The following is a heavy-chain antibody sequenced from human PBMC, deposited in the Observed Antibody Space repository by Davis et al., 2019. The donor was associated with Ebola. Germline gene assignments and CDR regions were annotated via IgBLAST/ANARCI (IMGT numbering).Heavy chain of an antibody. Sequence: AASVKVSCKASGYTFTSYGISGVRQAPGQGLEGVGWISAYNGNTNYAQKLQGRVTMTTDTSTSTAYMELRSLRSDDTAVYYCARVSRNLRGINWGQGTLVTVSS. CDR3: ARVSRNLRGIN. V-gene: IGHV1-18*01. CDR1: GYTFTSYG. J-gene: IGHJ4*02. CDR2: ISAYNGNT. D-gene: IGHD3-3*01.